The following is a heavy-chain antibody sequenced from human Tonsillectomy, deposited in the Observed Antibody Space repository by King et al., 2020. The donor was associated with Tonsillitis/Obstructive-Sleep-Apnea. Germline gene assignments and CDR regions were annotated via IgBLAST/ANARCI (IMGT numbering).Heavy chain of an antibody. J-gene: IGHJ3*02. Sequence: QLVQSGGGLVQPGGSLRLSCAASGFTFSSYEMNWVRQAPGKGLEWVSYISSSGSTIYYADSVKGRFTISRDNAKNSLYLQMNSLRAEDTAVYYCARDIVVVPAAIYIPDAFDIWGQGTMVTVSS. CDR3: ARDIVVVPAAIYIPDAFDI. CDR1: GFTFSSYE. D-gene: IGHD2-2*02. CDR2: ISSSGSTI. V-gene: IGHV3-48*03.